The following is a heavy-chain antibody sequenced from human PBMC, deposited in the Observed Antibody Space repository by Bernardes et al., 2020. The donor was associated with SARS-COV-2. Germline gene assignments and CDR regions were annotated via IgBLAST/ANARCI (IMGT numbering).Heavy chain of an antibody. J-gene: IGHJ6*02. CDR3: ARGIIAVAGNYYYYGMDV. CDR1: GFTFSSYW. Sequence: GGSLRLFCAASGFTFSSYWMSWVRQAPGKGLEWVANIKQDGSEKYYVDSVKGRFTISRDNAKNSLYLQMNSLRAEDTAVYYCARGIIAVAGNYYYYGMDVWGQGTTVTVSS. D-gene: IGHD6-19*01. CDR2: IKQDGSEK. V-gene: IGHV3-7*01.